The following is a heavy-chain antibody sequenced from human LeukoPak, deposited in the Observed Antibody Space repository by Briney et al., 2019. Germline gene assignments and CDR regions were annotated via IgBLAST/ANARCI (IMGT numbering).Heavy chain of an antibody. CDR3: AKAPVTTCRGAFCYPFDY. Sequence: GGSLRLSCAASGFTLSSYAMSWVRQAPGKGLEWVSAISDTGNTYHADSVEGRFTISRDSSKNTLFLQMNRLRPEDAAVYYCAKAPVTTCRGAFCYPFDYWGLGTLVTVSS. D-gene: IGHD2-15*01. V-gene: IGHV3-23*01. J-gene: IGHJ4*02. CDR2: ISDTGNT. CDR1: GFTLSSYA.